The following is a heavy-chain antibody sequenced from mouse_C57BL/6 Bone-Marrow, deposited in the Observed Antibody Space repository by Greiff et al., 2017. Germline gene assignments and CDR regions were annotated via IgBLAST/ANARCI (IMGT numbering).Heavy chain of an antibody. CDR3: ARRDYVYFDY. Sequence: QVQLQQPGAELVKPGASVKLSCKASGYTFTSYWMHWVKQRPGQGLEWIGMIHPNSGSTNYNEKFKSKATLTVDKSSSTAYMQLSSLTYEDSAVYYCARRDYVYFDYWGQGTTLTVSS. D-gene: IGHD2-4*01. J-gene: IGHJ2*01. CDR2: IHPNSGST. V-gene: IGHV1-64*01. CDR1: GYTFTSYW.